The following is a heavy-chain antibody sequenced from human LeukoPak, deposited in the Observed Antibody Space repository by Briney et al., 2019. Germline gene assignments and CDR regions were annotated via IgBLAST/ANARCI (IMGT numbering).Heavy chain of an antibody. J-gene: IGHJ5*01. CDR3: AKDRPNFHENSGHYYRRDGDS. D-gene: IGHD3-22*01. V-gene: IGHV3-23*01. Sequence: GGSLRLSCQASGFTFYMYAMSWVRQAPGKGLEWVASMCGTAGCTFYPDSVKGRFTISRDNSKNVLYLRMNSLTAEGTAIYYCAKDRPNFHENSGHYYRRDGDSWGQGTLVTVSS. CDR1: GFTFYMYA. CDR2: MCGTAGCT.